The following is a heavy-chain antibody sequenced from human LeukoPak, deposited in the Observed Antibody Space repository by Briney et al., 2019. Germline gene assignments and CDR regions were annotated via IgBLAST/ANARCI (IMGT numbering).Heavy chain of an antibody. CDR2: IKQDGSEK. D-gene: IGHD6-13*01. CDR1: GFTFSSYW. V-gene: IGHV3-7*01. CDR3: ARGPARSSSWEFDY. Sequence: GGSLRLSCAASGFTFSSYWMSWVRQAPGKGLEWVANIKQDGSEKYYVDSVKGRFTISRDNAKNSLYLQMNSLRAEDTAVYYCARGPARSSSWEFDYWGQGNLVTVTS. J-gene: IGHJ4*02.